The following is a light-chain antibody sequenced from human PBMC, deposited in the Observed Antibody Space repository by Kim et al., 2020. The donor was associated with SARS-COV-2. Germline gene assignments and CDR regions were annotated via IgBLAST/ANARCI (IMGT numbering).Light chain of an antibody. J-gene: IGLJ2*01. V-gene: IGLV2-23*02. CDR3: CSYAGSSTLV. CDR1: SGDVSSYNL. CDR2: DVS. Sequence: GQSITSSDAGTSGDVSSYNLVAWYQQHPGKAPTLMISDVSKRPSGVSNRFSGSKSGNTASLTISGLQAEDEADYYCCSYAGSSTLVFGGGTQLTVL.